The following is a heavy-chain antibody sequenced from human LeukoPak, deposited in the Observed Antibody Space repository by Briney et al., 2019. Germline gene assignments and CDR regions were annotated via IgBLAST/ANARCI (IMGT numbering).Heavy chain of an antibody. V-gene: IGHV3-72*01. CDR1: GFTFSDHY. J-gene: IGHJ6*04. Sequence: PGGSLRLSCAASGFTFSDHYMDWVRQAPGKGLEWVGRTRNKANTYTTEYAASVKGRFTISRDDSQSSLYLQMNSLKTEDTAVYYCARGGYCSSASCYGDYYGMDVWCKGTTVTVSS. CDR3: ARGGYCSSASCYGDYYGMDV. CDR2: TRNKANTYTT. D-gene: IGHD2-2*01.